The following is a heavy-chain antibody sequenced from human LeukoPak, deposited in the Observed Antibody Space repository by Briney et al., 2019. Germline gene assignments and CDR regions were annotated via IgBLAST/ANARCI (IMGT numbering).Heavy chain of an antibody. Sequence: SETLSLTCTVSGGSISSYYWSRIRQPPGKGLEWIGYIYYSGSTNYNPSLKSRVTISVDTSKNQFSLKLSSATAADTAVYYCARLWFGEFRGVNWFDPWGQGTLVTVSS. CDR3: ARLWFGEFRGVNWFDP. CDR2: IYYSGST. D-gene: IGHD3-10*01. J-gene: IGHJ5*02. V-gene: IGHV4-59*08. CDR1: GGSISSYY.